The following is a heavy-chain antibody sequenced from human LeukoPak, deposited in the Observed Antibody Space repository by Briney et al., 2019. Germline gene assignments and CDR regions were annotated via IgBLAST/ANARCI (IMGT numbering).Heavy chain of an antibody. CDR3: ARLDTAMGPFDY. V-gene: IGHV4-38-2*01. CDR2: IYHSGST. CDR1: GYSISSGYY. Sequence: SETLSLTCAVSGYSISSGYYWGWIRPPPGKGLEWIGSIYHSGSTYYNPSLKSRVTISVDTSKNQFSLKLSSVTAADTAVYYCARLDTAMGPFDYWGQGTLVTVSS. D-gene: IGHD5-18*01. J-gene: IGHJ4*02.